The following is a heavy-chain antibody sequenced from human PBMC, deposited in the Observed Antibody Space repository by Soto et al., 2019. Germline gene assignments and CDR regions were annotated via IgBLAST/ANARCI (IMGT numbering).Heavy chain of an antibody. CDR2: INHSGST. CDR1: GGSFRGYC. Sequence: QVQLEQWGAGLLKPSETLSLTCAVYGGSFRGYCWGWIRQPPGKGLEWIGEINHSGSTNYSPSLQSRVTISVDTSKHQVSLKLGSVIAADTAFYYCARRAIAVHSPLDSWGQGTLVPVSS. V-gene: IGHV4-34*01. D-gene: IGHD2-2*02. J-gene: IGHJ4*02. CDR3: ARRAIAVHSPLDS.